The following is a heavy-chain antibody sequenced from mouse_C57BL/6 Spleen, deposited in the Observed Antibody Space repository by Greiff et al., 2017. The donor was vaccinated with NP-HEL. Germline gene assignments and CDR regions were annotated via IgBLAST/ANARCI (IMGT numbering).Heavy chain of an antibody. D-gene: IGHD1-1*01. CDR3: ARLYYGSSYYAMDY. CDR2: IYPGSGNT. Sequence: VQLQESGAELVRPGASVKLSCKASGYTFTDYYINWVKQRPGQGLEWIARIYPGSGNTYYNEKFKGKATLTAEKSSSTAYMQLSSLTSEDSAVYFCARLYYGSSYYAMDYWGQGTSVTVSS. J-gene: IGHJ4*01. CDR1: GYTFTDYY. V-gene: IGHV1-76*01.